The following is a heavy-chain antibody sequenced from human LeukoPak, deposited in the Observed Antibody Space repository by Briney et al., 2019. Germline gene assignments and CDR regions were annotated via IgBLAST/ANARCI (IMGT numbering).Heavy chain of an antibody. J-gene: IGHJ4*02. Sequence: GGSLRLSCAASGFTFSSYGMHWVRQAPGKGLEWVAVISYDGSNKYYADSVKGRFTISRDNSKNTLYLQMNRLRAEDTAVYYCAKSGATVTTGGTSNIFYFDYWGQGTLVTVSS. V-gene: IGHV3-30*18. CDR3: AKSGATVTTGGTSNIFYFDY. CDR2: ISYDGSNK. CDR1: GFTFSSYG. D-gene: IGHD4-17*01.